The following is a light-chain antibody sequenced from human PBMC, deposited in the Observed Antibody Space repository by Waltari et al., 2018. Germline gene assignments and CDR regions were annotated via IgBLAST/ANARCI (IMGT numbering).Light chain of an antibody. Sequence: QSALTQPASVSGSPGQSITISCTGTSSDVGTYNYVSWYQQHPGKAPKFMIYDVSQRPSGVSNRFSGSKSGNTASLTIFGLQAEDEADYYCSSYTSGNTLIFGGGTKLTVL. CDR2: DVS. CDR1: SSDVGTYNY. CDR3: SSYTSGNTLI. V-gene: IGLV2-14*03. J-gene: IGLJ2*01.